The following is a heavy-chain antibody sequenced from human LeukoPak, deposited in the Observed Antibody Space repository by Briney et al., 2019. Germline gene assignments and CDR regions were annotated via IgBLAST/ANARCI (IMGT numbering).Heavy chain of an antibody. J-gene: IGHJ3*02. Sequence: GGSLRLSCAASGFTFNWYWMSWVRQAPGKGLEWVANIREDGSEENYVDSVKGRFTISRDNAKNSLYLQMNSLRAEDTAVYYCAKYNWNYAFDIWGQGTMVTVSS. D-gene: IGHD1-7*01. CDR1: GFTFNWYW. CDR3: AKYNWNYAFDI. CDR2: IREDGSEE. V-gene: IGHV3-7*01.